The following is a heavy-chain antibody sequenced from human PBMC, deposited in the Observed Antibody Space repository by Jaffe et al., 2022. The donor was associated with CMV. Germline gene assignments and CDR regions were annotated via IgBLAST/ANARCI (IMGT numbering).Heavy chain of an antibody. CDR1: GFSLSNARMG. CDR3: ARTLTYYYGSGSYFYWFDP. J-gene: IGHJ5*02. V-gene: IGHV2-26*01. CDR2: IFSNDEK. D-gene: IGHD3-10*01. Sequence: QVTLKESGPVLVKPTETLTLTCTVSGFSLSNARMGVSWIRQPPGKALEWLAHIFSNDEKSYSTSLKSRLTISKDTSKSQVVLTMTNMDPVDTATYYCARTLTYYYGSGSYFYWFDPWGQGTLVTVSS.